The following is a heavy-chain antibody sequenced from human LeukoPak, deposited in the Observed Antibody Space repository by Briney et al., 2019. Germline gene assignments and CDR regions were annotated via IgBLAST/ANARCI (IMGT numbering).Heavy chain of an antibody. CDR2: IRHDGSNK. V-gene: IGHV3-30*02. CDR1: GFTFSSYG. J-gene: IGHJ4*02. CDR3: AKGGDYDFWSGYPLDY. D-gene: IGHD3-3*01. Sequence: GGSLRLSCAASGFTFSSYGMHWVRQAPGKGLEWVAFIRHDGSNKYYADSVKGRFTISRDNSKNTLYLQMNSLRAEDTAVYYCAKGGDYDFWSGYPLDYWGQGTLVTVSS.